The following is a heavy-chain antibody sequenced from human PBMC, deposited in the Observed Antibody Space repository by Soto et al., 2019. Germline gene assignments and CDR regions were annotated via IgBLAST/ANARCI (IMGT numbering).Heavy chain of an antibody. CDR1: GFTFSSYA. D-gene: IGHD3-16*02. CDR3: AKESPTFYDYIWGSYRYTGFDP. J-gene: IGHJ5*02. CDR2: ISGSGGST. V-gene: IGHV3-23*01. Sequence: GGSLRLSCAASGFTFSSYAMSWVRQAPGKGLEWVSAISGSGGSTYYADSVKGRFTISRDNPKNTLYLQMNSLRAEDTAVYYCAKESPTFYDYIWGSYRYTGFDPWGQGTLVTVSS.